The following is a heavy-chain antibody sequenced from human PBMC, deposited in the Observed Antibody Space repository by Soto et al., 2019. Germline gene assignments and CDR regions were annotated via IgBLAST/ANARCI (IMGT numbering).Heavy chain of an antibody. CDR3: ARRGVVVITPSWFDP. V-gene: IGHV4-34*01. J-gene: IGHJ5*02. D-gene: IGHD3-22*01. Sequence: TLSVPFSVVDGSIGSSGYYWSCISQPPGKGLEWIGEINHSGSTNYNPSLKSRVTISVDTSKNQFSLKLSSVTAPDTAVYYCARRGVVVITPSWFDPWGQGTLVTVSS. CDR1: DGSIGSSGYY. CDR2: INHSGST.